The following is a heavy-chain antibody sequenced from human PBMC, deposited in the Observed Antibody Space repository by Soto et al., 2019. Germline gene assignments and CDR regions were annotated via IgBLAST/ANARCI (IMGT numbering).Heavy chain of an antibody. J-gene: IGHJ4*02. CDR3: ARRRIVPTTNSDY. CDR1: GGSFSVHY. CDR2: INDSGST. V-gene: IGHV4-34*01. Sequence: SEPRPLTCPVYGGSFSVHYGTWIRQPPGKRPEWIGEINDSGSTNYNPSLKSRVTISVDTSKNQFSLKLSSVTATDTAVYYCARRRIVPTTNSDYLGQGTPVTGSS. D-gene: IGHD1-26*01.